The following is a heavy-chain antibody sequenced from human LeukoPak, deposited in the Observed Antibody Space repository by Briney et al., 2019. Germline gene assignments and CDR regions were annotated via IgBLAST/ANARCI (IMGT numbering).Heavy chain of an antibody. D-gene: IGHD4-17*01. V-gene: IGHV3-53*05. Sequence: GGSLRLSCAASGFTVSSNYMSWVRQAPGKGLEWVSVIYSGGSTYYADSVKGRFTISRDNSKNTLYLQMNSLRAEDTAVYYCAKAPYGDYGYFDYWGQGTLVTVSS. CDR3: AKAPYGDYGYFDY. CDR2: IYSGGST. CDR1: GFTVSSNY. J-gene: IGHJ4*02.